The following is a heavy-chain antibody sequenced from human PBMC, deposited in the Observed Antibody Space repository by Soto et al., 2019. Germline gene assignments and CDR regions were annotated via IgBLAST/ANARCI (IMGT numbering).Heavy chain of an antibody. CDR1: GYTFTSFD. Sequence: QVQLVQSGAEVKKPGASVKVSCKASGYTFTSFDIHWVRQATGQGLEWMGWMNPNSGTTNYAQKFQDRVTMTRNTSISTAYMEVSSLRSDDTAIYYCARTYYSGWFLFTSWGQGTLVTVSS. CDR3: ARTYYSGWFLFTS. V-gene: IGHV1-8*01. D-gene: IGHD6-19*01. CDR2: MNPNSGTT. J-gene: IGHJ5*02.